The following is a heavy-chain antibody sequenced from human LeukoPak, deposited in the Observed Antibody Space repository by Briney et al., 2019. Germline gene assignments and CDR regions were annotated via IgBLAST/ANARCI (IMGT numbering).Heavy chain of an antibody. D-gene: IGHD3-22*01. J-gene: IGHJ1*01. V-gene: IGHV3-23*01. CDR2: ISSSGGIT. CDR1: GFTFSSYA. CDR3: AKRDFYDSSGYAPLFQH. Sequence: GSLRLSCAASGFTFSSYAMSWVRQAPGKGLEGVSGISSSGGITNYADSVKGRFTISRDNSKNTLYLQMNSLRAEDTAVYYCAKRDFYDSSGYAPLFQHWGQGTLVTVSS.